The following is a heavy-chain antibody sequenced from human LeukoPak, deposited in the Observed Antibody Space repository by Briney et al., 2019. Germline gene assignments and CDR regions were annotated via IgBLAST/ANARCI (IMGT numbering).Heavy chain of an antibody. Sequence: PSETLSLTCTVSGGSISSSSYYWGWIRQPPGKGLEWIGSIHYSGSTYYNPSLKSRVTISVDTSKNQFSLKLSSVTAADTAVYYCARLIAAAGTYYFDYWGQGTLVTVSS. J-gene: IGHJ4*02. CDR1: GGSISSSSYY. D-gene: IGHD6-13*01. CDR3: ARLIAAAGTYYFDY. V-gene: IGHV4-39*01. CDR2: IHYSGST.